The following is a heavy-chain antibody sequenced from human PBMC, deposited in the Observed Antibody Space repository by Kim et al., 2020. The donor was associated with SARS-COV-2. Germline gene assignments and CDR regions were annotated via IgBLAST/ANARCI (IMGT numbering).Heavy chain of an antibody. CDR1: GFTFNNYA. Sequence: GGSLRLSCGASGFTFNNYAMHWVRQPPGKGLEWVAVISYDGSIKYYADSVMGQFTVSRDSSHNTLYLQMRSLRPEDTALYYCAKSSDFFWFKKGLNAFD. D-gene: IGHD2-21*02. CDR3: AKSSDFFWFKKGLNAFD. V-gene: IGHV3-30*18. CDR2: ISYDGSIK. J-gene: IGHJ3*01.